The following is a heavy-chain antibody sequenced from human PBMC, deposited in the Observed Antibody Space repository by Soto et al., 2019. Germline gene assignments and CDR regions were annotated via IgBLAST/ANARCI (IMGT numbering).Heavy chain of an antibody. Sequence: EAHLVESGGGLVQPGGSLRLSCTASGFIVSDTYVNWVRQAPGKGLEWVSVISNRGDTHYADSVRGRFSLSRDISDNTLHLQMNNLRVEDTAVYYCAREPRYCRGGSCSITGDAYDIWGQGTMVTVSS. V-gene: IGHV3-66*01. CDR3: AREPRYCRGGSCSITGDAYDI. CDR2: ISNRGDT. CDR1: GFIVSDTY. D-gene: IGHD2-15*01. J-gene: IGHJ3*02.